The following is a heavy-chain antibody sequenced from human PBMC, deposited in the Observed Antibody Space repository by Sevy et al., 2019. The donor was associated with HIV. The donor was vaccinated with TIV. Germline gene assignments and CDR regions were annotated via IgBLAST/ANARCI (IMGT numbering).Heavy chain of an antibody. Sequence: GGSLRLSCAASGFTFSNYDMHWVRQATGKGLEWVSAIGTAGDTYYPGSVKGRFTISGENAKNSLYLQMNSLRAGDTAVYYCARGGDIVVVPTVWGYMDVWGKGTTVTVSS. CDR2: IGTAGDT. CDR3: ARGGDIVVVPTVWGYMDV. CDR1: GFTFSNYD. V-gene: IGHV3-13*01. J-gene: IGHJ6*03. D-gene: IGHD2-2*01.